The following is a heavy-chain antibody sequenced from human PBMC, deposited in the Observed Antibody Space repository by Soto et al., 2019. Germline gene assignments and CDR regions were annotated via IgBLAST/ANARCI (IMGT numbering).Heavy chain of an antibody. CDR2: ISAYNGNT. J-gene: IGHJ3*02. V-gene: IGHV1-18*01. Sequence: VASVKVSCKASGYTFTSYGISWVRQAPGQGLEWMGWISAYNGNTNYAQKLQGRVTMTTDTSTSTAYMELRSLRSDDTAVYYCASRSDYYDSSGYPTRSGDAFDIWGQGTMVTVSS. D-gene: IGHD3-22*01. CDR1: GYTFTSYG. CDR3: ASRSDYYDSSGYPTRSGDAFDI.